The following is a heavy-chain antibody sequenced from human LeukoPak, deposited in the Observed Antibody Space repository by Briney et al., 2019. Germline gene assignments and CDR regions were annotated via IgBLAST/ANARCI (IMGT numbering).Heavy chain of an antibody. V-gene: IGHV4-39*07. CDR2: IYYSGST. CDR1: GGSISSSSYY. Sequence: SETLSLTCTVSGGSISSSSYYWGWIRQPPGKGLEWIGSIYYSGSTYYNPSLKSRVTISVDASKNQFSLKLSSVTAADTAVYYCARGFFQGYDILTGYYRVNFDYWGQGTLVTVSS. CDR3: ARGFFQGYDILTGYYRVNFDY. J-gene: IGHJ4*02. D-gene: IGHD3-9*01.